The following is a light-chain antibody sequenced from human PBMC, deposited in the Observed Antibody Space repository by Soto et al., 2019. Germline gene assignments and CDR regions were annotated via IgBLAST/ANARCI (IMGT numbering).Light chain of an antibody. CDR3: ASYAGSNKV. V-gene: IGLV2-8*01. CDR2: EVT. CDR1: SSDVGGYNY. Sequence: QSVLTQPPSASGSPGQSLTISCTGTSSDVGGYNYVSWYQQHPGKAPKLMIYEVTKRPSGVPDRFSGSKSGNTASLTVSGLLAEDEDDYYCASYAGSNKVFGTGTKVIV. J-gene: IGLJ1*01.